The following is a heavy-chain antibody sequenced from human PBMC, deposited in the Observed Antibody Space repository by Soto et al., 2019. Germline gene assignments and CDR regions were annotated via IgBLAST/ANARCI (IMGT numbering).Heavy chain of an antibody. CDR3: AKDNDVVVPAATPYYYYYMDV. D-gene: IGHD2-2*01. V-gene: IGHV6-1*01. CDR1: GDSVSSNSAA. Sequence: PSETLSLTCAISGDSVSSNSAAWNWIRQSPSRGLEWLGRTYYRSKWYNDYAVSVKSRITINPDTSKNQFSLQLNSVTPEDTAVYYCAKDNDVVVPAATPYYYYYMDVWGKGTTVTVSS. J-gene: IGHJ6*03. CDR2: TYYRSKWYN.